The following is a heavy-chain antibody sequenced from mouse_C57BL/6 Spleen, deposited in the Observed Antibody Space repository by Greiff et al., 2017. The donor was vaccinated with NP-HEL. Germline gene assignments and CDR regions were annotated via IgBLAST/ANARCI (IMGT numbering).Heavy chain of an antibody. CDR3: ARLTTVVVDWYFDV. J-gene: IGHJ1*03. D-gene: IGHD1-1*01. CDR2: ISSGGSYT. CDR1: GFTFSSYG. V-gene: IGHV5-6*01. Sequence: EVQRVESGGDLVKPGGSLKLSCAASGFTFSSYGMSWVRQTPDKRLEWVATISSGGSYTYYPDSVKGRFTISRDNAKNTLYLQMSSLKSEDTAMYYCARLTTVVVDWYFDVWGTGTTVTVSS.